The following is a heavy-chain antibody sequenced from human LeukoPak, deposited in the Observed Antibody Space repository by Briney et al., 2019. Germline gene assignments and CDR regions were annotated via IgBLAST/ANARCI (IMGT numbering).Heavy chain of an antibody. Sequence: SETLPPTCTVSGASVSSSSYYWEWIRQPPGKGLEWVGSVFYSGSTNYNPSLKSRITMSVDTSKNQFSLRLNSVTATDTAVYYCATRRSGSHPYYWGQGTLVTVSS. CDR3: ATRRSGSHPYY. CDR1: GASVSSSSYY. CDR2: VFYSGST. D-gene: IGHD1-26*01. J-gene: IGHJ4*02. V-gene: IGHV4-39*01.